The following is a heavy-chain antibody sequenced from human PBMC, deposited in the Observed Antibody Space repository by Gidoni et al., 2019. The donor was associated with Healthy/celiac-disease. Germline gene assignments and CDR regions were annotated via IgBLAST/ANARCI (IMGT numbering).Heavy chain of an antibody. CDR2: INHSGST. V-gene: IGHV4-34*01. CDR1: GGSFSGYY. CDR3: ARGRRYGDYADY. D-gene: IGHD4-17*01. J-gene: IGHJ4*02. Sequence: QVQLQQWGAGLLTPSETLSLTCAFYGGSFSGYYWSWIRQPPGKGLEWIGEINHSGSTNYNPSLKSRVTISVDTSKNQFSLKLSSVTAADTAVYYCARGRRYGDYADYWGQGTLVTVSS.